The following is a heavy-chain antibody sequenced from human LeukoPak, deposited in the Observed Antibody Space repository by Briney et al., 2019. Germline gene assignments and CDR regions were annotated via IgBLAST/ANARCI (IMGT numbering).Heavy chain of an antibody. Sequence: SETLSLTCTVSGGSISSGGYYWSWIRQPPGKGLEWIGYIYYSGSTNYNPSLKSRVTISVDTSKNQFSLKLSSVTAADTAVYYCARVGIGSSDPYYYYGMDVWGQGTTVTVSS. CDR1: GGSISSGGYY. CDR2: IYYSGST. V-gene: IGHV4-61*08. J-gene: IGHJ6*02. D-gene: IGHD6-6*01. CDR3: ARVGIGSSDPYYYYGMDV.